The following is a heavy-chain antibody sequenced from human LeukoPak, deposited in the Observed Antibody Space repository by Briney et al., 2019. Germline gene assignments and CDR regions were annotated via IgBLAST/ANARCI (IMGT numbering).Heavy chain of an antibody. Sequence: PSETLSLTCTVSGGSISSYYWSWIRQPPGKGLEWIGYIYYSGSTNYNPSLKSRVTISVDTSKNQFSLKLNSVTAADTAVYYCARVTAAGTSVVFDPWGPGTLVTVSS. V-gene: IGHV4-59*12. D-gene: IGHD6-13*01. CDR1: GGSISSYY. CDR3: ARVTAAGTSVVFDP. CDR2: IYYSGST. J-gene: IGHJ5*02.